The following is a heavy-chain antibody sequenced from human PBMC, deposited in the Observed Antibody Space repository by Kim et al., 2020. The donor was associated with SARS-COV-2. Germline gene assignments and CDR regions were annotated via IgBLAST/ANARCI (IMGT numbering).Heavy chain of an antibody. CDR1: GFTFSSYS. CDR2: ISSSSSYI. Sequence: GGSLRLSCAASGFTFSSYSMNWVRQAPGKGLEWVSSISSSSSYIYYADSVKGRFTISRDNAKNSLYLQMNSLRAEDTAVYYCARDRPYYDSSGYSYRWGQGTPVTVSS. J-gene: IGHJ4*02. V-gene: IGHV3-21*01. D-gene: IGHD3-22*01. CDR3: ARDRPYYDSSGYSYR.